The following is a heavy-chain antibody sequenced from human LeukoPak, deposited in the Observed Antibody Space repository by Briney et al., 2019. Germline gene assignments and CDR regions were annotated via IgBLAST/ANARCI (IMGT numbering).Heavy chain of an antibody. V-gene: IGHV4-30-2*01. Sequence: SETLSLTCTVSGGSISSGGYYWSWIRQPPGKGLEWIGYIYHSGSTYYNPSLKSRVTISVDRSKNQFSLKLSSVTAADTAVYYCARQTGPSYCSSTSCHSLDYWGQGTLVTVSS. CDR1: GGSISSGGYY. CDR2: IYHSGST. J-gene: IGHJ4*02. CDR3: ARQTGPSYCSSTSCHSLDY. D-gene: IGHD2-2*01.